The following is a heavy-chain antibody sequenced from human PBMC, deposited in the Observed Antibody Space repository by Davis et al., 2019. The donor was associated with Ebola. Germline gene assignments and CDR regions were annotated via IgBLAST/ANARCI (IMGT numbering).Heavy chain of an antibody. J-gene: IGHJ6*03. V-gene: IGHV3-74*01. CDR2: INPDGGRA. D-gene: IGHD1-26*01. CDR1: GFTFGNYW. CDR3: TKDGRIVGAITYYYYMDV. Sequence: PGGSLRLSCAASGFTFGNYWMHWVRQAPGKGLAWVSRINPDGGRADYADSVKGRFTISRDNAKNSPYLQMNSLRAEDTAVYYCTKDGRIVGAITYYYYMDVWGKGTTVTVSS.